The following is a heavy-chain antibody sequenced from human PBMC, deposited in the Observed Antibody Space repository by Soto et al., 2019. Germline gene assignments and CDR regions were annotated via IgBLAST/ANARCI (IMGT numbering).Heavy chain of an antibody. Sequence: GGSLRLPGSASGFTFSSNAMSWVPSAPGKGLEWVSAISGRGGSTYYADSVKGRFTISRDNSKNTLYLQMNSLRAEDTAVYYCAKRIGIQPWEPFDYWGQGTLVT. D-gene: IGHD5-18*01. J-gene: IGHJ4*02. CDR2: ISGRGGST. CDR1: GFTFSSNA. CDR3: AKRIGIQPWEPFDY. V-gene: IGHV3-23*01.